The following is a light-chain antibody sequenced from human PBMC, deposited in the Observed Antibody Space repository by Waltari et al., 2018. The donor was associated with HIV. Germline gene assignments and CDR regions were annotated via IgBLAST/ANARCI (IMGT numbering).Light chain of an antibody. Sequence: QLVLTQSPSASASLGASVKLTCSLSSWHSTYAIAWHQQQPAKGPRFLMKVNSDGSHNKQDEIPDRFSGSSSGAERYLTISSLQYDDEADYYCQTWGAGIQVFGGGTKLTVL. CDR3: QTWGAGIQV. CDR1: SWHSTYA. CDR2: VNSDGSH. J-gene: IGLJ2*01. V-gene: IGLV4-69*02.